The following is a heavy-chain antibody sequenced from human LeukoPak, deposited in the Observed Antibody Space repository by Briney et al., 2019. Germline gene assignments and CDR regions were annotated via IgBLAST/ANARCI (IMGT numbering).Heavy chain of an antibody. D-gene: IGHD5-18*01. J-gene: IGHJ4*02. CDR1: GFTFSSYW. Sequence: PGGSLGLSCAASGFTFSSYWMHWVRQAPGKGLMWVSRINRDGSSTSYADSVKGRFTISRDNAKNTLYLQMNSLRAEDTAVYYCAKDPRGTAIHSWGQGTLVTVSS. CDR2: INRDGSST. CDR3: AKDPRGTAIHS. V-gene: IGHV3-74*01.